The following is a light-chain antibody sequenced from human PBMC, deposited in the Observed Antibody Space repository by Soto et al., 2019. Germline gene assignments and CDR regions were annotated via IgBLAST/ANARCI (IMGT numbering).Light chain of an antibody. V-gene: IGLV1-51*01. CDR3: GTWDSSLSAGVV. CDR1: TSNIENNF. Sequence: QSVLTQPPSVSAAPGQKVTISCSGSTSNIENNFVSWYQQLPGTAPKLLIYDINKRPSGILDRFSGFKSGTSATLGITGLQTGDEAIYYCGTWDSSLSAGVVFGGGTKRTVL. J-gene: IGLJ2*01. CDR2: DIN.